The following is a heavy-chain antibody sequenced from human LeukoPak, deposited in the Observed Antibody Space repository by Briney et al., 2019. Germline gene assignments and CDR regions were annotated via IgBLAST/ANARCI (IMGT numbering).Heavy chain of an antibody. J-gene: IGHJ4*02. CDR2: IAYDGSRA. D-gene: IGHD1-14*01. V-gene: IGHV3-30*04. Sequence: GGSLRLSCAASGFTFSSYAMHWVRQAPGKGLEWVAVIAYDGSRAFYADSVKGRFTISRDNSKNTMSVQMDDPRAEDTAVYYCTRYNNDHFDYWGQGTLVTVSS. CDR1: GFTFSSYA. CDR3: TRYNNDHFDY.